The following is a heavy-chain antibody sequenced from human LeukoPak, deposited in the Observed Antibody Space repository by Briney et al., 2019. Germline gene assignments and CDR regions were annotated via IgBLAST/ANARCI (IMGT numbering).Heavy chain of an antibody. D-gene: IGHD5-24*01. CDR1: GYTFTGYY. V-gene: IGHV1-2*02. CDR2: INPNSGGT. CDR3: ARGKRARWLQAYYFDY. Sequence: GASVKVSCKASGYTFTGYYMHWVRQAPGQGLEWMGWINPNSGGTNYAQKFQGRVTMTRDTSISTAYMELSRLRSDDTAVYYCARGKRARWLQAYYFDYWGQATLVTVSS. J-gene: IGHJ4*02.